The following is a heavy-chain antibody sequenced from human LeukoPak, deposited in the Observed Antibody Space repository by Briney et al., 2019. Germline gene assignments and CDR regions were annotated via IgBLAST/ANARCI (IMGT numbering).Heavy chain of an antibody. D-gene: IGHD1-1*01. V-gene: IGHV4-34*01. CDR3: ARCQLEPTLRWFDP. CDR2: INHSGST. Sequence: SETLSLTCAVYGGSFSGYYWSWIRQPPGKGLEWIGEINHSGSTNYNPSLKSRVTISVDTSKNQFSLNLTSVTAADTAVYYCARCQLEPTLRWFDPWGPGTLVTVSS. CDR1: GGSFSGYY. J-gene: IGHJ5*02.